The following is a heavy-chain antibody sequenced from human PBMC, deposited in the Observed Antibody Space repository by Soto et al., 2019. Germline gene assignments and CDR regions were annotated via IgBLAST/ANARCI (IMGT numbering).Heavy chain of an antibody. CDR1: GGSISSSNW. CDR2: IYHSGST. V-gene: IGHV4-4*02. J-gene: IGHJ6*02. Sequence: PSETLSLTCAVSGGSISSSNWWSWVRQPPGKGLEWIGEIYHSGSTNYNPSLKSRVTISVDKSKNQFSLKLSSVTAADTAVYYCARGLLAGHYFYGMDVWGQGTPVTVSS. CDR3: ARGLLAGHYFYGMDV.